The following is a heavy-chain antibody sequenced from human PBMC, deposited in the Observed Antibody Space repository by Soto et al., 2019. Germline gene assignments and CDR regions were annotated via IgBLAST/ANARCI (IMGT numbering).Heavy chain of an antibody. V-gene: IGHV1-46*01. J-gene: IGHJ4*02. CDR1: GYIFTRYY. CDR2: MNPSDGST. Sequence: GASVKVSCKASGYIFTRYYMHWVRQAPGQGLEWMGIMNPSDGSTSYAQKFQGRVTMTTDTSTSTAYMELRSLRSDDTAVYYCARDLPTLDYWGQGTLVTVSS. CDR3: ARDLPTLDY.